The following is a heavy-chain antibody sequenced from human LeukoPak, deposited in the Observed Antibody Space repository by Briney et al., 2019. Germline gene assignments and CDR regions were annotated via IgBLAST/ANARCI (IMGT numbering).Heavy chain of an antibody. CDR1: GFTFDDYA. CDR3: IRDLGGRSGY. D-gene: IGHD1-26*01. J-gene: IGHJ4*02. V-gene: IGHV3-74*01. CDR2: TNEDGSIT. Sequence: GGSLRLACAACGFTFDDYAMHWVWQAPGKGLEWVSRTNEDGSITNYADSVKGRFTISRDNAKDTLYLQMNGLRAEDTAVYHCIRDLGGRSGYWGQGTLVTVSS.